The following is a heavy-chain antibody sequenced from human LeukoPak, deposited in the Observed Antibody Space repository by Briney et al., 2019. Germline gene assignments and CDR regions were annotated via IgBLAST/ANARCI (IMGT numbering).Heavy chain of an antibody. V-gene: IGHV3-20*04. CDR3: ARANGYSSSYGY. J-gene: IGHJ4*02. D-gene: IGHD6-6*01. Sequence: GGSLRLSCAASGFTFDDYGLSWVRQAPGKGLEWVSGINWNGGSTGYADSVKGRFTISRDNAKNSLYLQMNSLRAEDTALYYCARANGYSSSYGYWGQGTLVTVSS. CDR1: GFTFDDYG. CDR2: INWNGGST.